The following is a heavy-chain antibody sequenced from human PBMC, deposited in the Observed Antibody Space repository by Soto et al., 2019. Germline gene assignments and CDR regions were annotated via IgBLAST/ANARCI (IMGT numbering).Heavy chain of an antibody. J-gene: IGHJ3*02. CDR1: GFTFSSYG. Sequence: QVQLVESGGGVVQPGRSLRLSCAASGFTFSSYGMHWVRQAPGKGLAWVAVISYDGSNKYYADSVKGRFTISRDNSKNTLYLQMNSLRAEDTAVYYCAKELRLRYNADAFDIWGQGTMVTVSS. CDR2: ISYDGSNK. CDR3: AKELRLRYNADAFDI. V-gene: IGHV3-30*18. D-gene: IGHD4-17*01.